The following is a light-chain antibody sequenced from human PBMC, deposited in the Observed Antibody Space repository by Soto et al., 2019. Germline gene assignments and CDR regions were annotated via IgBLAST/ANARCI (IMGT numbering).Light chain of an antibody. V-gene: IGKV1-5*01. CDR2: DAA. CDR3: QQTSSDPFT. J-gene: IGKJ3*01. CDR1: QSISTY. Sequence: DIQMTQSPSSLSAAVGDRVTIACRASQSISTYLAWYQQKPGKAPKLLIFDAASLQSGVPSRFSGGGSRTDFTLTITSLQPEDFATYYCQQTSSDPFTFGRGTKVDIK.